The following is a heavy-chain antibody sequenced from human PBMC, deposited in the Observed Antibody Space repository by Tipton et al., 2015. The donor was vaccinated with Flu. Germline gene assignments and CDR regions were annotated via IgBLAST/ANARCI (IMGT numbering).Heavy chain of an antibody. Sequence: SLRLSCAGSGFTFDDYAMHWVRQAPGKGLEWVSGISWYGDNIGYADSVKDRFTVSRDNAKNTLYLQMNSLRVEDTALYYCVILGYFVDGFDMWGQGTMVTVFS. D-gene: IGHD3-22*01. V-gene: IGHV3-9*01. CDR3: VILGYFVDGFDM. CDR1: GFTFDDYA. J-gene: IGHJ3*02. CDR2: ISWYGDNI.